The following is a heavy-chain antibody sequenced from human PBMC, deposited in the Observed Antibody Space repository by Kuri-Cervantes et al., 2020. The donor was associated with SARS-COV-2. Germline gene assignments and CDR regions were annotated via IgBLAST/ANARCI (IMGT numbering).Heavy chain of an antibody. CDR2: IWYGGSNK. D-gene: IGHD2-8*01. J-gene: IGHJ4*02. CDR1: GFTFRIYW. Sequence: GGSLRLSCAASGFTFRIYWMYWVRQVPGKGLEWVAVIWYGGSNKYYADSVKGRFTISRDNSKNTLYLQMNSLRAEDTAVYYCAKGHCTNGVCLDYFDYWGQGTLVTVSS. CDR3: AKGHCTNGVCLDYFDY. V-gene: IGHV3-30*02.